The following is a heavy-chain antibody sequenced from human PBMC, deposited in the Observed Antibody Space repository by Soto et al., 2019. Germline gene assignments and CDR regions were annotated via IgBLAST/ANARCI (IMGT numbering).Heavy chain of an antibody. CDR1: GGSISSGGYY. J-gene: IGHJ4*02. D-gene: IGHD3-3*01. CDR3: ARGPGTIFGVVIIGLDY. Sequence: SETLSLTCTVSGGSISSGGYYWSWIRQHPGKGLEWIGYIYYSGSTYYNPSLKSRVTISVDTSKNQFSLKLSSVTAADTAVYYCARGPGTIFGVVIIGLDYWGQGTLVTVSS. CDR2: IYYSGST. V-gene: IGHV4-31*03.